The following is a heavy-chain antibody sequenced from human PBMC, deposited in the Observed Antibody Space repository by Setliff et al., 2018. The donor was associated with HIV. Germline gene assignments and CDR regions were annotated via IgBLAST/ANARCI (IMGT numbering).Heavy chain of an antibody. J-gene: IGHJ4*02. CDR2: FYHSGST. V-gene: IGHV4-38-2*01. Sequence: SETLSLTCAVSGYSVSSGYYWGWIRQSPGKGLEWIGRFYHSGSTFYNPSLKSRVTISLDTSKNQFSLKLRSVTAADTAVYYCVSGPLSGYGYYFDYWGQGALVTVSS. D-gene: IGHD3-3*01. CDR3: VSGPLSGYGYYFDY. CDR1: GYSVSSGYY.